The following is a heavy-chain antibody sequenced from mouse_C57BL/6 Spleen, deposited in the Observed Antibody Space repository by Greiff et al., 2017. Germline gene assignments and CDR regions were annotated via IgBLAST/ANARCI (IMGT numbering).Heavy chain of an antibody. V-gene: IGHV3-6*01. J-gene: IGHJ4*01. D-gene: IGHD2-5*01. CDR1: GYSITSGYY. Sequence: EVKVEESGPGLVKPSQSLSLTCSVTGYSITSGYYWNWIRQFPGNKLEWMGYISYDGSNNYNPSLKNRISITRATSKNQFFLKLNSVTTEDTATXYCARSNYEEAMDYWGQGTSVTVSS. CDR3: ARSNYEEAMDY. CDR2: ISYDGSN.